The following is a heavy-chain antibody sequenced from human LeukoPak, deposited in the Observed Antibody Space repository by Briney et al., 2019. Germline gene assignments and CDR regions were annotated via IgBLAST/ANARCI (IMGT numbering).Heavy chain of an antibody. CDR1: GFTFSSYW. CDR3: ARGSEYTSSTNYYLDY. D-gene: IGHD6-6*01. CDR2: IKQDGSEK. Sequence: GGSLRLSCAASGFTFSSYWMSWVRQAPGKGLEWVANIKQDGSEKHYVDSVKGRFTISRDNAKKSLFLHMNSLRVEDTAVYYCARGSEYTSSTNYYLDYWGQGTLVTVSS. V-gene: IGHV3-7*01. J-gene: IGHJ4*02.